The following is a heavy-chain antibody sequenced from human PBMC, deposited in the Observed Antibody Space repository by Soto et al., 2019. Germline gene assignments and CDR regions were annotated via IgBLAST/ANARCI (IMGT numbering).Heavy chain of an antibody. Sequence: PGESLKISCKGSGYTFTSYWITWVRQMPGKGLEWMGRIDPSDSYTNYSPSFQGHVTISADKSISTAYLQWSSLKASDTAMYYCASKTYYYYISGLMDYGMEVWGQGTTVTVSS. CDR1: GYTFTSYW. J-gene: IGHJ6*02. V-gene: IGHV5-10-1*01. CDR3: ASKTYYYYISGLMDYGMEV. D-gene: IGHD3-22*01. CDR2: IDPSDSYT.